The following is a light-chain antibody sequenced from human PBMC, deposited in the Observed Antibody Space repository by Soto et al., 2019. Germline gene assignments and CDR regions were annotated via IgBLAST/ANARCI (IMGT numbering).Light chain of an antibody. J-gene: IGLJ3*02. Sequence: QPVLTQRPSGSGTPGQRVTISCSGSSSNIGSNTVNWYQQLPGTAPKLLIYSNNQRPSGVPDRFSGSKSGTSASLAISGLQSEDEADYYCAAWDDSLNGWVFGGGTKLTVL. V-gene: IGLV1-44*01. CDR1: SSNIGSNT. CDR3: AAWDDSLNGWV. CDR2: SNN.